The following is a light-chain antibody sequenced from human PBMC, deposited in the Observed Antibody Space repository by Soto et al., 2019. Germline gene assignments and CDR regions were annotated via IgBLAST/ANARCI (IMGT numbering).Light chain of an antibody. Sequence: YVLTQPRSVSGDPGQRVTISCTGSSSNIGAGYDVHWYQQLPGTAPKLLIYGNSNRPSGVPDRFSGSKSGTSASLAITGLQAEDEADYYCQSYDSSLSGLYVFGTGTKVTVL. V-gene: IGLV1-40*01. CDR1: SSNIGAGYD. J-gene: IGLJ1*01. CDR3: QSYDSSLSGLYV. CDR2: GNS.